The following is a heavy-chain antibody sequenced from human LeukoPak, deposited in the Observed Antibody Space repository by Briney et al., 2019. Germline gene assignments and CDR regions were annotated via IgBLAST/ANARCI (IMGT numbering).Heavy chain of an antibody. D-gene: IGHD3-10*01. CDR3: ARDVRMFRGILATTD. J-gene: IGHJ4*02. CDR1: GYTSTSYW. Sequence: GESLRISCKSSGYTSTSYWITWVRQMPGKGLEWVGRIEPSDSYTNYSPSFQGHVTISADKSISTAYLQWSSLKASDTAMYYCARDVRMFRGILATTDWGQGTLVTVSS. V-gene: IGHV5-10-1*01. CDR2: IEPSDSYT.